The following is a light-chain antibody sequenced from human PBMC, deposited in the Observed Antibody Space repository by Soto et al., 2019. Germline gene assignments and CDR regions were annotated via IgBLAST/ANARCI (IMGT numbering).Light chain of an antibody. V-gene: IGKV3-20*01. J-gene: IGKJ4*01. CDR2: GAS. CDR3: QQYGGSPLVT. Sequence: EIVLTQSPGTLSLSPGERANLSCRASQSVSNTYLAWYQQKAGQAPRLLIYGASSRATGIPDRFRGTGSGTDFTLTITRLEPEDFAVYYCQQYGGSPLVTFGGGTKVEI. CDR1: QSVSNTY.